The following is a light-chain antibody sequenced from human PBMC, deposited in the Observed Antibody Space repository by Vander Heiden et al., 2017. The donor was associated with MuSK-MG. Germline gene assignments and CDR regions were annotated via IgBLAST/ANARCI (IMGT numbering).Light chain of an antibody. CDR3: SSHTTTSILV. CDR2: DVS. V-gene: IGLV2-14*01. Sequence: QSALTQPASVSGSPGHSITITSTGTSCDGGGDDFVCWYQRHTGNAPHLMIYDVSNRTAGVSGCFSASKSGTTASLTTSALPTAAVADYYCSSHTTTSILVFGGGTKVTVL. CDR1: SCDGGGDDF. J-gene: IGLJ2*01.